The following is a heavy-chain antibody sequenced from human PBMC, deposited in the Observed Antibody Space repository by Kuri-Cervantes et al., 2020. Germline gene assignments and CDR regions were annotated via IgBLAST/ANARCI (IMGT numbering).Heavy chain of an antibody. V-gene: IGHV4-34*01. CDR1: GGSISSYY. CDR2: VNHSGST. Sequence: SETLSLTCTVSGGSISSYYWSWIRQPPGKGLEWIGEVNHSGSTNYNPSLKSRVTISVDTSKNQFSLKLSSVTATDTAVYYCARDRGYYGFFDPWGQGTLVTVSS. CDR3: ARDRGYYGFFDP. D-gene: IGHD3-10*01. J-gene: IGHJ5*02.